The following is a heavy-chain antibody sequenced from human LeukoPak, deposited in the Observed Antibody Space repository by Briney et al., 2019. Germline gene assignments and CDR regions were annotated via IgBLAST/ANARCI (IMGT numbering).Heavy chain of an antibody. D-gene: IGHD5-18*01. CDR1: GFTFSNAC. V-gene: IGHV3-15*01. J-gene: IGHJ4*02. CDR3: TTGTWIQLWLPDY. Sequence: GGSLRLSCPASGFTFSNACMTWVRQAPGKGREWVGHIKSKTDGGTTDFAAPVKGRFTISRDDSKNPLFLQMNSLKTEDTAVYYCTTGTWIQLWLPDYWGQGTLVTVSS. CDR2: IKSKTDGGTT.